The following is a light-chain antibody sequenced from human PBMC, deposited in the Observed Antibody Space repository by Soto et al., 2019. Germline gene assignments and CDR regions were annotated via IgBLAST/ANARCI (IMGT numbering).Light chain of an antibody. Sequence: QPVLTQPPSVSGAPGQRVTISCTGSSSNIGAGYDVQWYQQLLGTAPKLLIYDNSNRSSGVPDRFSGSKSGTSASLAITGLQAEDEADYYCQSYDNSLRGAVFGGGTKLTVL. CDR3: QSYDNSLRGAV. CDR2: DNS. V-gene: IGLV1-40*01. J-gene: IGLJ2*01. CDR1: SSNIGAGYD.